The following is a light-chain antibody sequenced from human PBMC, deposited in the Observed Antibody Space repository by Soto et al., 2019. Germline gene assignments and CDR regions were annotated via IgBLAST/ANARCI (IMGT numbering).Light chain of an antibody. CDR2: DAS. CDR1: QSVSSY. V-gene: IGKV3-11*01. Sequence: EIVLTQSPATLSLSPGERATLSCRASQSVSSYLAWYQQKPGQAPRLLIYDASNMATGIPARFSGSGSGTDFTLTISSPEPEDFAVYYCQQRSNWPPTFGQGIKVEIK. J-gene: IGKJ1*01. CDR3: QQRSNWPPT.